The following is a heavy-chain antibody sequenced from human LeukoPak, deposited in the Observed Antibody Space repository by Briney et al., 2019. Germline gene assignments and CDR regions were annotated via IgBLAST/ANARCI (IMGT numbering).Heavy chain of an antibody. J-gene: IGHJ4*02. CDR2: IYYSGST. Sequence: SETLSLTCAVYGGSFSGYYWSWIRQPPGKGLEWIGYIYYSGSTNYNPSLKSRVTISVDTSKNQFSLKLSSVTAADTAVYYCASVRGYSYNYWGQGTLVTVSS. D-gene: IGHD5-18*01. CDR3: ASVRGYSYNY. CDR1: GGSFSGYY. V-gene: IGHV4-59*01.